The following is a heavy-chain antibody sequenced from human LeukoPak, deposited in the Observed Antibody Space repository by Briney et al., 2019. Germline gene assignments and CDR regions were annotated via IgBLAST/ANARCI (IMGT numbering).Heavy chain of an antibody. V-gene: IGHV4-39*02. Sequence: SETLSLTCTVSGGSISGSSYYWGWIRQLPGKGLEWIGSIYYSGSTYYKPSLKSRVTISLDTSKNHFYLKLSSVTAADTAVYYCARGSYDILTGYSTLGEYWGQGTLVTVSS. J-gene: IGHJ4*02. D-gene: IGHD3-9*01. CDR3: ARGSYDILTGYSTLGEY. CDR2: IYYSGST. CDR1: GGSISGSSYY.